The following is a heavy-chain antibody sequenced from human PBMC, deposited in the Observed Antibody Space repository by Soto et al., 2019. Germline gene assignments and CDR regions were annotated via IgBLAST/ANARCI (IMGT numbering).Heavy chain of an antibody. CDR1: GGSISSGGYY. Sequence: SETLSLTCTVSGGSISSGGYYWSWIRQHPGKGLEWIGYIYYSGSTYYNPSLKSRVTISVDTSKNQFSLKLSSVTAADTAVYYCASGVGYYDSSGYAYWYFDLWGRGTLVTVSS. J-gene: IGHJ2*01. D-gene: IGHD3-22*01. V-gene: IGHV4-31*03. CDR2: IYYSGST. CDR3: ASGVGYYDSSGYAYWYFDL.